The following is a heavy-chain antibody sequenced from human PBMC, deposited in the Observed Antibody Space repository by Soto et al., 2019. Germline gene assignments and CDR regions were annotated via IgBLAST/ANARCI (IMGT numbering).Heavy chain of an antibody. J-gene: IGHJ6*02. D-gene: IGHD6-19*01. CDR3: AKVLAVAGTYYYYYGMDV. V-gene: IGHV3-23*01. CDR2: ISGSGGST. CDR1: GFTFSSYA. Sequence: LRLSCAASGFTFSSYAMSWVRQAPGKGLEWVSAISGSGGSTYYADSVKGRFTISRDNSKNTLYLQMNSLRAEDTAVYYCAKVLAVAGTYYYYYGMDVWGQGTTVTVSS.